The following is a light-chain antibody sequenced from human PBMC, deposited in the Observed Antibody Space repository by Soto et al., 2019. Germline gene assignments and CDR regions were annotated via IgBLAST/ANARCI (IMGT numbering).Light chain of an antibody. CDR2: GTS. CDR1: QSVSSNY. Sequence: EIVLTQSPGTLSLSPGERATLSCRASQSVSSNYLAWYQQKPGQAPRLLIYGTSSRASGIPDSFSGSGSGTDFTLTVSRLEPEDFAMYYCQQYGSSPRTFGQGTKVDIK. CDR3: QQYGSSPRT. V-gene: IGKV3-20*01. J-gene: IGKJ1*01.